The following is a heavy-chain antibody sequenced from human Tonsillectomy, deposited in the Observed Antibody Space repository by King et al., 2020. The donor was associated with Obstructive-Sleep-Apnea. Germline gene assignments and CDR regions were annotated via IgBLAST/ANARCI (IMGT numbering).Heavy chain of an antibody. J-gene: IGHJ4*02. V-gene: IGHV3-7*01. CDR2: IKQDESDK. CDR3: ARDGMITFGGVVIFDY. D-gene: IGHD3-16*01. Sequence: VQLVESGGGLVQPGGSLRLSCEASGFTFSSYWMSCVCQSPWKGPEWVANIKQDESDKYYGVFVKGRFTISIDKAKNSLSLQMNSLRDVDTAVYYCARDGMITFGGVVIFDYWGQGTLVAVSS. CDR1: GFTFSSYW.